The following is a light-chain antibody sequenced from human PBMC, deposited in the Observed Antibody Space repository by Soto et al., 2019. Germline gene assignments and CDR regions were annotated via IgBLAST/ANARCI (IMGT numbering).Light chain of an antibody. Sequence: QSVLTQPPSVSAAPGQKVTIYCSGSSSNIGNNYVSWYQQLPGTAPKLLIYENNKRPSGIPDRFSGSKSGTSATLGITGLQTGDEADYYCGTWDSSLSAAVFGSWTNVTVL. CDR1: SSNIGNNY. CDR3: GTWDSSLSAAV. V-gene: IGLV1-51*02. J-gene: IGLJ1*01. CDR2: ENN.